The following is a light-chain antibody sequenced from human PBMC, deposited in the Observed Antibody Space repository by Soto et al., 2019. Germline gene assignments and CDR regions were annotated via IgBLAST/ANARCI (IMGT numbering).Light chain of an antibody. Sequence: QSVLTQPPSVSGAPGQRVTISCTGSSSNIGAGYDVHWYQQLPGTAPKLLVHGNTDRPSGVPDRFSGSKSGTSASLAITGLQAEDEADYYCQSYDSSLSGWLFGGGTKFTVL. J-gene: IGLJ2*01. CDR1: SSNIGAGYD. V-gene: IGLV1-40*01. CDR2: GNT. CDR3: QSYDSSLSGWL.